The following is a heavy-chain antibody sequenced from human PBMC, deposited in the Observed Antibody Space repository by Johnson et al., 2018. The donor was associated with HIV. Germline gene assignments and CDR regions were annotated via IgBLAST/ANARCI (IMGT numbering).Heavy chain of an antibody. CDR2: ISYAGSNK. J-gene: IGHJ3*02. D-gene: IGHD2-15*01. CDR3: ARDEPIVVVVAAIGDAFDI. V-gene: IGHV3-30*04. CDR1: GFTFSSYA. Sequence: QVQLVESGGGVVQPGRSLRLSCAASGFTFSSYAMHWVRQAPGKGLEWVAVISYAGSNKYYTDSVKGRFTISRDNSKNTLYLQMKSLSAEDTAVYYCARDEPIVVVVAAIGDAFDIWGQGTMVTVSS.